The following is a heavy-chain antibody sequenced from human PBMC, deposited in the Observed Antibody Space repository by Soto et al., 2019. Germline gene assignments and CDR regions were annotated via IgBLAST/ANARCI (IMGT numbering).Heavy chain of an antibody. J-gene: IGHJ4*02. Sequence: SETLSLTCAVYGGSFSGYYWSWIRQPPGKGLEWIGEINHSGSTNYNPSLKSRVTISVDTAKNQFSLNLSSVTAADTAVYYCARLRYYYDSSGYPYFDYWGQGTLVTVSS. V-gene: IGHV4-34*01. CDR3: ARLRYYYDSSGYPYFDY. CDR1: GGSFSGYY. CDR2: INHSGST. D-gene: IGHD3-22*01.